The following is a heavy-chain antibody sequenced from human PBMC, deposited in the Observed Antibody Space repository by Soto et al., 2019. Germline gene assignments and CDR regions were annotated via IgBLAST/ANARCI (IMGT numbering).Heavy chain of an antibody. J-gene: IGHJ4*02. D-gene: IGHD6-13*01. V-gene: IGHV3-23*01. CDR1: GFTFRRHA. CDR2: LSDSGGSI. CDR3: AKVSSSWYAGFFDL. Sequence: GGSLRLSCTASGFTFRRHAMPWVLQAPGKGLEWVSGLSDSGGSIYYADSVKGRFTISRDNSMNTLYLQMNTLRAEDTAVYYCAKVSSSWYAGFFDLWGQGTLVTGSS.